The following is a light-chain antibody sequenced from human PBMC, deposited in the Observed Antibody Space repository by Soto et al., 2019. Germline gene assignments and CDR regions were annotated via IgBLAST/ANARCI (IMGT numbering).Light chain of an antibody. V-gene: IGKV1-9*01. CDR3: QQYNSYSWT. CDR1: QGISSY. Sequence: IQLTQSPSSLSASVGDRVTITCRASQGISSYLAWYQQKPGKAPKLLIYAASTLQSGVPSRFSGSGSGTEFTLTISSLQPDDFATYYCQQYNSYSWTFGQGTTVDIK. CDR2: AAS. J-gene: IGKJ1*01.